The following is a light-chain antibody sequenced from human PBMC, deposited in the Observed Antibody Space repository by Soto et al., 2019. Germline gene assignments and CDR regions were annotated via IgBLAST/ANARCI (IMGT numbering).Light chain of an antibody. V-gene: IGLV1-40*01. CDR2: GNS. J-gene: IGLJ2*01. CDR1: SSNIGAGYD. CDR3: QSYYSSDRV. Sequence: QSVLTQPPSVSGAPGQRVTISCTGSSSNIGAGYDVHWYQQLPGTAPKLLIYGNSNRPSGVPDRFSGSKSGTSASLAITGLQAEDEADYYCQSYYSSDRVFGGGTKVTVL.